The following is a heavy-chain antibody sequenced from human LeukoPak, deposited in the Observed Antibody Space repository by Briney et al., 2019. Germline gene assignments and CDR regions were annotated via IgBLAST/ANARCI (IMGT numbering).Heavy chain of an antibody. J-gene: IGHJ5*02. Sequence: SETLTLTCTVSGVSFSSYYWSWIRQPPGKGLEWIGRIYNGGSTNYNPSLKSRITMSVDPSKNQFPLKLSSVTAADTAVYYCARGTPYSSSEWFHPWGQGTLVTVSS. CDR2: IYNGGST. CDR1: GVSFSSYY. D-gene: IGHD6-13*01. V-gene: IGHV4-4*07. CDR3: ARGTPYSSSEWFHP.